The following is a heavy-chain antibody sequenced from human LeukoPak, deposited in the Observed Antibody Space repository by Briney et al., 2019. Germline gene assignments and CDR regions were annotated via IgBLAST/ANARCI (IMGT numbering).Heavy chain of an antibody. CDR2: ISYDGSNK. CDR1: GFTFSSYG. CDR3: AKSVDYSTGWSDC. D-gene: IGHD6-19*01. V-gene: IGHV3-30*18. Sequence: GGSLRLSCAASGFTFSSYGMHWVRQAPGKGLEWVAVISYDGSNKHYADSVKGRFTISRDNTKNTLYLQMNSLRAEDTAVYYCAKSVDYSTGWSDCWGQGTLVTVSS. J-gene: IGHJ4*02.